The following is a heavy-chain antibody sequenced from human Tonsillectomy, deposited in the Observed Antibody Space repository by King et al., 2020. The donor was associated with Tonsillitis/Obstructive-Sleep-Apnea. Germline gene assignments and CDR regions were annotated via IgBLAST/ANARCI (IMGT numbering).Heavy chain of an antibody. CDR2: IYLGDSDT. V-gene: IGHV5-51*01. CDR3: ARNEGGRDPNSYSIDV. CDR1: GYSFTSYW. D-gene: IGHD1-26*01. Sequence: QLVQSGAEVKKPGGSLKISCKGSGYSFTSYWIGWVRQMPGKGLEWMGIIYLGDSDTRYSPSFQGQVTISADKSISTAYLQWSSLKASDTAMYYCARNEGGRDPNSYSIDVWGKGTPVTVSS. J-gene: IGHJ6*03.